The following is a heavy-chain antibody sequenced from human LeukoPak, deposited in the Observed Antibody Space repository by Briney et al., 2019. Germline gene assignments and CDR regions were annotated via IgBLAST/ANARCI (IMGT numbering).Heavy chain of an antibody. J-gene: IGHJ4*02. CDR3: TTGSKLLWFGELIQKDY. CDR2: IRSEAKSYAT. V-gene: IGHV3-73*01. D-gene: IGHD3-10*01. Sequence: GGSLRLSCAASGFIFSDSNMHWVRQASGKGLEWVGQIRSEAKSYATAYAASVKGRFTISRDDSKNTLYLQMNSLKTEDTAVYYCTTGSKLLWFGELIQKDYWGQGTLVTVSS. CDR1: GFIFSDSN.